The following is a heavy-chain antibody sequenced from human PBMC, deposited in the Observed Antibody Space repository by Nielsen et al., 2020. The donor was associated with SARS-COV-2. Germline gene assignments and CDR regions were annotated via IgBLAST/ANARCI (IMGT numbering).Heavy chain of an antibody. CDR2: IYYSGST. CDR3: ARGGFGELLIVGAFDI. Sequence: SETLSLTCTVSGGSISSHFWSWIRQPPGKGLEWIGYIYYSGSTYYNPSLKSRVTISVDTSKNQFSLKLSSVTAADTAVYYCARGGFGELLIVGAFDIWGQGTMVTVSS. CDR1: GGSISSHF. J-gene: IGHJ3*02. V-gene: IGHV4-30-4*01. D-gene: IGHD3-10*01.